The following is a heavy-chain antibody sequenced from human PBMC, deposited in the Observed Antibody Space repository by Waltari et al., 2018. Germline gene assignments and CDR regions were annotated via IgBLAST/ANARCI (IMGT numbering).Heavy chain of an antibody. Sequence: QVQLQQWGAGLLKPSETLSLTCAVYGGSFSAYYWSWIRQPPGKGLGWIGEINHSGSTRYNPSLKSRLTMSVDTSKNQFSLRLNSVTATDTAVYFCARGGSSRLIIIRKRFDFWGQGALVTVSS. J-gene: IGHJ4*02. CDR3: ARGGSSRLIIIRKRFDF. CDR1: GGSFSAYY. V-gene: IGHV4-34*01. CDR2: INHSGST. D-gene: IGHD3-9*01.